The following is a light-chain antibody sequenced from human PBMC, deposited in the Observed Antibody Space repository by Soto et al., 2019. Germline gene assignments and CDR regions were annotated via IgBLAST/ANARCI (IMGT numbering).Light chain of an antibody. CDR3: QSYDFSLTAVV. CDR1: SSNIGVTSN. V-gene: IGLV1-40*01. J-gene: IGLJ2*01. CDR2: DNN. Sequence: QSVLTQPPSVSGAPGQRVTISCTGSSSNIGVTSNVYWYQQLPGAAPKLLFYDNNSRPSGVPDRFSGSKSGTSASLAITGLQAEDEADYYCQSYDFSLTAVVFGGGTKVTVL.